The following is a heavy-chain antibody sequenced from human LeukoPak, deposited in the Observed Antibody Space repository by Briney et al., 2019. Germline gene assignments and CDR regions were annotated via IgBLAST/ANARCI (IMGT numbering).Heavy chain of an antibody. CDR3: ARDHPDYYYDSSGYYSDWFDP. J-gene: IGHJ5*02. CDR2: INPNSGGT. Sequence: ASVKVSCKASGYTFTGYYMHWVRQAPGQGLEWMGWINPNSGGTNYAQKFQGRVTMTRDTSISTAYMELSRLRSDDTAVYYCARDHPDYYYDSSGYYSDWFDPWGQGTLVTVSS. D-gene: IGHD3-22*01. V-gene: IGHV1-2*02. CDR1: GYTFTGYY.